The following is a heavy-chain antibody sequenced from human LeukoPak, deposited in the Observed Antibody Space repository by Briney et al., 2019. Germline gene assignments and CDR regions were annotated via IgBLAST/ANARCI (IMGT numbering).Heavy chain of an antibody. Sequence: ASVKVSFKVSGYTLTELSMHWVRQAPGKGREWMGGFDPEDGETIYAQKFQGRVAMTEDTSTDTAYMELSSLRSEDTAVYYCATTGIAAAGLTDYWGQGTLVTVSS. J-gene: IGHJ4*02. CDR1: GYTLTELS. CDR3: ATTGIAAAGLTDY. D-gene: IGHD6-13*01. V-gene: IGHV1-24*01. CDR2: FDPEDGET.